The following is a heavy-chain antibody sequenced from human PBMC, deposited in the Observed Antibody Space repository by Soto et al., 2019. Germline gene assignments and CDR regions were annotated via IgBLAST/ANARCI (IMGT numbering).Heavy chain of an antibody. V-gene: IGHV6-1*01. CDR1: GDSVSRNSAA. CDR2: TYYRSKWYN. D-gene: IGHD6-19*01. J-gene: IGHJ6*02. CDR3: ARVRSGWYDGYYGMDV. Sequence: QTLSLTCAISGDSVSRNSAAWNLIRQSPSRGLEWLGRTYYRSKWYNDYAVSVKSRITINPDTSKNQFSLQLNSVTPEDTAVYYCARVRSGWYDGYYGMDVWGQGTTVTVSS.